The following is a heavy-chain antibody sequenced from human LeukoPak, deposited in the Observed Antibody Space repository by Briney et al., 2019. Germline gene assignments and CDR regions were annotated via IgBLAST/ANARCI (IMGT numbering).Heavy chain of an antibody. V-gene: IGHV4-30-4*01. D-gene: IGHD2-2*02. Sequence: SQTLSLTCTVSGGSISSGDYYWSWIRQPPGKGLEWIGYIYYSGSTYYNPSLKSRVTISVDTSKNQFSLKLSSVTAADTAVYYCARGTYCSSTSCYIWVSRHDAFDIWGQGTMVTVSS. J-gene: IGHJ3*02. CDR3: ARGTYCSSTSCYIWVSRHDAFDI. CDR1: GGSISSGDYY. CDR2: IYYSGST.